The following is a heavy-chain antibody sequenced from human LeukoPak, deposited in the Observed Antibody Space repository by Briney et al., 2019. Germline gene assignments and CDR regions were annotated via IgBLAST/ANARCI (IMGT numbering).Heavy chain of an antibody. Sequence: GGSLRLSCAASGFTVTSNYMTWVRQAPGKGLEWVSIIYDNGDTYYADSVKGRFTVTRDSSKNTVSLEMNSLRVDDTAVYYCVSHSDPLTGYSFDYWGEGTLVTVSS. CDR3: VSHSDPLTGYSFDY. V-gene: IGHV3-53*01. J-gene: IGHJ4*02. CDR1: GFTVTSNY. D-gene: IGHD3-9*01. CDR2: IYDNGDT.